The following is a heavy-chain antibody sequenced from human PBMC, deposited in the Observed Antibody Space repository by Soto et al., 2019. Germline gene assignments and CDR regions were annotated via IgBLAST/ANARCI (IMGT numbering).Heavy chain of an antibody. J-gene: IGHJ3*02. Sequence: EASVKVSCKASGYTFTGYYMHWVRQAPGQGPEWMGWINPNSGGTNYAQKFQGWVTMTRDTSISTAYMELSRLRSDDTAVYYCARGGEADYGDYDGYAFDIWGQGTMVTVS. CDR2: INPNSGGT. CDR1: GYTFTGYY. V-gene: IGHV1-2*04. D-gene: IGHD4-17*01. CDR3: ARGGEADYGDYDGYAFDI.